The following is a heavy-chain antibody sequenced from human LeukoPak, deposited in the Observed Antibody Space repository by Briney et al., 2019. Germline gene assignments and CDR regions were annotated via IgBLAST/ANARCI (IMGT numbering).Heavy chain of an antibody. CDR3: ARGGNIVVVPAANYYFDY. CDR2: ISAYNGNT. CDR1: GYTFTSYG. Sequence: ASVKVSCKASGYTFTSYGISWARQAPGQGLEWMGWISAYNGNTNYAQKLQGRVTMTTDTSTSTAYMELRSLRSDDTAVYYCARGGNIVVVPAANYYFDYWGQGTLVTVSS. J-gene: IGHJ4*02. V-gene: IGHV1-18*01. D-gene: IGHD2-2*01.